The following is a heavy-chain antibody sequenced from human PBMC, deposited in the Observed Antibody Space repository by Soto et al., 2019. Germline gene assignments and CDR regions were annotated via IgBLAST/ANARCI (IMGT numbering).Heavy chain of an antibody. CDR2: IYPGDSDT. V-gene: IGHV5-51*01. J-gene: IGHJ2*01. Sequence: EPLKTPYKGPGYSFTSYWIRWVRQMPGKTLEWMGIIYPGDSDTRYNPSFQGHVTISADKTIGAAYLQWRSLKASVIAMYYCARLGAPTVDLWGRGTLVSVSS. CDR1: GYSFTSYW. CDR3: ARLGAPTVDL. D-gene: IGHD4-17*01.